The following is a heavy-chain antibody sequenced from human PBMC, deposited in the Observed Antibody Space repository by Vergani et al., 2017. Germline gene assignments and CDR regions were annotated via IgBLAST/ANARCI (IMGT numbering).Heavy chain of an antibody. V-gene: IGHV4-59*11. CDR3: ASDTHSGQMADR. CDR2: IHYSENT. CDR1: FDSIRNLY. J-gene: IGHJ5*02. D-gene: IGHD6-19*01. Sequence: QVQLQESGPGLVKSSETLSPTCSVSFDSIRNLYCNWIRQPPGKGLEWIGSIHYSENTNYNPSLKTRVAISVDTSKNQFSLTLTSVTAADTAVYYCASDTHSGQMADRWGQGILVTVTS.